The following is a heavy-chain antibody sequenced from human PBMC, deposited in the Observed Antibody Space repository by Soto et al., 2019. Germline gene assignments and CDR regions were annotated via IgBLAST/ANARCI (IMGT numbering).Heavy chain of an antibody. J-gene: IGHJ4*02. CDR3: AISQDRGGRTTFIY. Sequence: GGSLRLSCAVSGFTFDDNAMHWVRQAPEKGLEWVSGINWKSDIGYADSVKGRFTISRDNAENPLYLQMNSLRAEDTALYYCAISQDRGGRTTFIYWGQGTQVTVSS. CDR2: INWKSDI. D-gene: IGHD3-16*01. CDR1: GFTFDDNA. V-gene: IGHV3-9*01.